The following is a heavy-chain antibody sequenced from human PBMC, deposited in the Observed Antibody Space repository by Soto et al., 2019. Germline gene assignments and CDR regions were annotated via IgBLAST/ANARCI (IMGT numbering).Heavy chain of an antibody. V-gene: IGHV1-24*01. J-gene: IGHJ5*02. CDR2: FDPEDGET. CDR1: GYTLTELS. CDR3: ATGRAYSGSYNWFDP. Sequence: ASVKVSCKVSGYTLTELSMHWVRQAPGKGLEWMGGFDPEDGETIYAQKFQGRVTMTEDTSTDTAYMELSSLRSEDTAVYYCATGRAYSGSYNWFDPWGQGTLVTVSS. D-gene: IGHD1-26*01.